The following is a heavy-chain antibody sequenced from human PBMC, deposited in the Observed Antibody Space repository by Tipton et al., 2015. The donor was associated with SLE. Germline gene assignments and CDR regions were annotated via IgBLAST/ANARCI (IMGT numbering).Heavy chain of an antibody. Sequence: TLSLTCTVSGGSISSYYWSWIRQPPGKGLEWIGYIYYSGSTNYNPPPKSRVTISVDTSKNQFSLKLSSVTAADTAVYYCARHPGLAVAADYWGQGTLVTVSS. J-gene: IGHJ4*02. CDR1: GGSISSYY. CDR2: IYYSGST. V-gene: IGHV4-59*08. CDR3: ARHPGLAVAADY. D-gene: IGHD6-19*01.